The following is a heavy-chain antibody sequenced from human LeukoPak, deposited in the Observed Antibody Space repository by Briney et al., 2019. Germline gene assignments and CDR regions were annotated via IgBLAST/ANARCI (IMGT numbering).Heavy chain of an antibody. CDR1: GYSFINYW. Sequence: GESLKISCKGSGYSFINYWIGWVRQMPGKGLEWMGVIYPDDSTTKYSPSFQGQVTISVDKSISTAYLQWSSLKASDTAMYYCARRRTRPEAFDIWGQGTMVTISS. CDR2: IYPDDSTT. V-gene: IGHV5-51*01. D-gene: IGHD1-14*01. CDR3: ARRRTRPEAFDI. J-gene: IGHJ3*02.